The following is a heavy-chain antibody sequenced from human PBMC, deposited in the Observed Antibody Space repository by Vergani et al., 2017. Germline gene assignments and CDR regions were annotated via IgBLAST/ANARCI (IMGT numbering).Heavy chain of an antibody. J-gene: IGHJ3*02. V-gene: IGHV4-61*02. CDR3: ARAEIVVVPAADAVDI. CDR1: GGSIRSGSYY. CDR2: IYTSGST. Sequence: QVQLQESSPGLVQPSQTLSLTCPVSGGSIRSGSYYWSWIRQPAGKGLEWIGRIYTSGSTNYNPSLKSRVPMSLDTCKNQFSLKLSSVTAADAAVYYCARAEIVVVPAADAVDIWDQGKMVTVSS. D-gene: IGHD2-2*01.